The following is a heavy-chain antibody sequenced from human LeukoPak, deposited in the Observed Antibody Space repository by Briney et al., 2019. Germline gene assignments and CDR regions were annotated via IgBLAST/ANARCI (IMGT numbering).Heavy chain of an antibody. D-gene: IGHD3-10*01. Sequence: SETLSLTCTVSGGSISSYYWSWIRQPAGKGLEWIGRIYTSGSTDYNPSLKSRVTMSVDTSKNQFSQKLSSVTAADTAVYYCARGTYGSGSYSHFDYWGQGTLVTVSS. CDR1: GGSISSYY. J-gene: IGHJ4*02. V-gene: IGHV4-4*07. CDR2: IYTSGST. CDR3: ARGTYGSGSYSHFDY.